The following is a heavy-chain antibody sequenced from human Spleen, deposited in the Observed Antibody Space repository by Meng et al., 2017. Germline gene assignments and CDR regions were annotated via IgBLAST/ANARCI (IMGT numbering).Heavy chain of an antibody. CDR2: IYFGGST. CDR3: ARGPTTMAHDFDY. Sequence: QARLQESGPGLVRPSETLSLTCTVSGGTMSSRDYYWGWIRQPPGKGLEWIGTIYFGGSTYYNPSLESRATISVDTSQNNLSLKLSSVTAADSAVYYCARGPTTMAHDFDYWGQGTLVTVSS. CDR1: GGTMSSRDYY. D-gene: IGHD4-11*01. V-gene: IGHV4-39*02. J-gene: IGHJ4*02.